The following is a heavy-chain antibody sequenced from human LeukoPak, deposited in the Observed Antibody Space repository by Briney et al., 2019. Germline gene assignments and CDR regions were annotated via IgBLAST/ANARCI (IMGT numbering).Heavy chain of an antibody. V-gene: IGHV1-24*01. CDR3: ATEGGSPGGYNWFDP. D-gene: IGHD1-26*01. Sequence: GASVKVSCKVSGYTLTELSMHWVRQAPGKGLEWMGGFDPEDGETIYAQTFQGRVTMTEDTSTDTAYMELSSLRSEDTAVYYCATEGGSPGGYNWFDPWGQGTLVTVSS. J-gene: IGHJ5*02. CDR2: FDPEDGET. CDR1: GYTLTELS.